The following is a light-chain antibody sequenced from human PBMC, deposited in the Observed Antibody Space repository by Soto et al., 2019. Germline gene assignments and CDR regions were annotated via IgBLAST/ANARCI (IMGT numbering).Light chain of an antibody. CDR2: GAF. V-gene: IGKV3-20*01. Sequence: EILLTQSPGTLSLSPGERPTLSRRSSQTVRNNYLAWYQQKPGQPPRLLIYGAFNRAAGIPDRFSGGGSGTDFTLTISRLEPEDFAVYYCQQYGSSPLTVGGGTKVEIK. J-gene: IGKJ4*01. CDR1: QTVRNNY. CDR3: QQYGSSPLT.